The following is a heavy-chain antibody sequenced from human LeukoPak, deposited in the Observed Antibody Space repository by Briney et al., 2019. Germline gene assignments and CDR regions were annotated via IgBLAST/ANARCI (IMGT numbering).Heavy chain of an antibody. CDR2: ISSSGSTI. D-gene: IGHD5-24*01. CDR3: ARVNLLQSRSPGGYALDI. Sequence: GGSLRVSCAASGFTFSSYEMNWVRQAPGKGLEWVSYISSSGSTIYYADSVKGRFTISRDNAKNSLYLQMNSLRAEDTAVYYCARVNLLQSRSPGGYALDIWGQGTMVTVSS. CDR1: GFTFSSYE. J-gene: IGHJ3*02. V-gene: IGHV3-48*03.